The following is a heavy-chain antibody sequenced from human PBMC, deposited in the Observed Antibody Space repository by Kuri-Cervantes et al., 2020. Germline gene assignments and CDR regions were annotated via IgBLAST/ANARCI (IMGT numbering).Heavy chain of an antibody. Sequence: ASVKVSCKASGYTFAGYYIHWVRQAPGQGLEWMGWINPNSGDTNYAQKFQGRVTFTADESTSTAYMVLSSLRSEDTAVYYCARDGIRGTIFGVVINPYVYWGQGTLVTVSS. V-gene: IGHV1-2*02. D-gene: IGHD3-3*01. J-gene: IGHJ4*02. CDR3: ARDGIRGTIFGVVINPYVY. CDR2: INPNSGDT. CDR1: GYTFAGYY.